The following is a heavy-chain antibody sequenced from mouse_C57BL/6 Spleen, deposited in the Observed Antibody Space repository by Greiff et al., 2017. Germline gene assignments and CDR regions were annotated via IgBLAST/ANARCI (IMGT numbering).Heavy chain of an antibody. V-gene: IGHV6-3*01. Sequence: EVKVVEPGGGLVQPGGSMKLSCVASGFTFSNYWMNWVRQSPEKGLEWVAQIRLKSDNYATNYAESVKGRFTISRDDSQSSLYMQMNNVRAEYTDIYYCTGGWYFDGWGTGTTVTVSS. CDR1: GFTFSNYW. CDR3: TGGWYFDG. CDR2: IRLKSDNYAT. J-gene: IGHJ1*03.